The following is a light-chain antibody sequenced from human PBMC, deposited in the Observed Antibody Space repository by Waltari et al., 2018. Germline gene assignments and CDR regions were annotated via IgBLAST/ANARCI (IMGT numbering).Light chain of an antibody. J-gene: IGKJ4*01. V-gene: IGKV4-1*01. Sequence: DIVMTQSPDSLAVSLGVRATINCKSSQSVLYRSNNKNCLAWYQQKPGQSPKLLIYWTSTRESGVPDRFSGGGSGTDFTLTISSLQAEDVAVYYCQQYYTTPPTFGGGTKVEIK. CDR2: WTS. CDR1: QSVLYRSNNKNC. CDR3: QQYYTTPPT.